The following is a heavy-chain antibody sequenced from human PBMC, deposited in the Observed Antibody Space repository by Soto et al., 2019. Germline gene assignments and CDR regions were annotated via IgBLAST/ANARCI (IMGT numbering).Heavy chain of an antibody. Sequence: QFQLVQSGAEVKKPGSSVKVSCKASGGTFSNYPISWVRQAPGQGLEWMGGIIPIFGKVNYAQKFQGRVTITADESTSTAYMERSSLRSEDTAVYYCARGNHRWLQLWYFDLWGRGTLVTVSS. CDR1: GGTFSNYP. D-gene: IGHD5-12*01. V-gene: IGHV1-69*12. CDR2: IIPIFGKV. J-gene: IGHJ2*01. CDR3: ARGNHRWLQLWYFDL.